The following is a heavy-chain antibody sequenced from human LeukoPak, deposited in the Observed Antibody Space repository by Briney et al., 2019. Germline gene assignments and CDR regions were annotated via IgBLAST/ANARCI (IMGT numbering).Heavy chain of an antibody. J-gene: IGHJ4*02. Sequence: PGGSLRLSCAASGFTFSSYWMSWVRQAPGKGLEWVANIKQDGSEKYYVDSVKGRFTISRDNAKNSLYLQMNSLRAEDTAVYYCARDYYYESSGSVYWGQGTLVTVSS. V-gene: IGHV3-7*05. CDR1: GFTFSSYW. CDR2: IKQDGSEK. D-gene: IGHD3-22*01. CDR3: ARDYYYESSGSVY.